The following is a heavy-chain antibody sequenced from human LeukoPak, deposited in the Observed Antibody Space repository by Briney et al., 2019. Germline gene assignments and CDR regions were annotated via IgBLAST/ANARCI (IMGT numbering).Heavy chain of an antibody. V-gene: IGHV1-18*01. Sequence: GASVKVSCKASGYTFTSYDINWVRQATGQGLEWMGWISAYNGNTNYAQKLQGRVTMTTDTSTSTAYMELRSLRSDDTAVYYCATVYYYDSSGYYGYWGQGTLVTVSS. CDR3: ATVYYYDSSGYYGY. J-gene: IGHJ4*02. D-gene: IGHD3-22*01. CDR2: ISAYNGNT. CDR1: GYTFTSYD.